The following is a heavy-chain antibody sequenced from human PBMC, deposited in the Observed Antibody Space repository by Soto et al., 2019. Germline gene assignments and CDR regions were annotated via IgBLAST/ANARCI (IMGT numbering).Heavy chain of an antibody. V-gene: IGHV4-59*08. CDR2: IYYSGST. J-gene: IGHJ5*02. CDR1: GGSISSYY. D-gene: IGHD3-10*01. CDR3: ARLLWSRGDWFDP. Sequence: QVQLQESGPGLVKPSETLSLTCTVSGGSISSYYWSWIRQPPGKGLEWIGYIYYSGSTNYNPSLKSRVTISVDTSKNQFSLKLSSVTAADTAVYYCARLLWSRGDWFDPWGHGTLVTVSS.